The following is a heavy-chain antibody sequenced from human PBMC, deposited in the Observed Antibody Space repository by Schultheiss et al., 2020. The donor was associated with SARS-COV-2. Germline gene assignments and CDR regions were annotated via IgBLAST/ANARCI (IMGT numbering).Heavy chain of an antibody. J-gene: IGHJ4*02. CDR3: ARGSYGSGSYYRAFDY. CDR2: IYYSGST. CDR1: GGSFSGYY. Sequence: SETLSLTCAVYGGSFSGYYWSWIRQPAGKGLEWIGYIYYSGSTNYNPSLKSRVTMSVDTSKNQFSLKLSSVTAADTAVYYCARGSYGSGSYYRAFDYWGQGTLVTVSS. D-gene: IGHD3-10*01. V-gene: IGHV4-59*12.